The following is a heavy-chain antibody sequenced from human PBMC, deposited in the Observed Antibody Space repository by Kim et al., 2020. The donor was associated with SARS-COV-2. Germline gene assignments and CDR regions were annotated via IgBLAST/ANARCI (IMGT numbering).Heavy chain of an antibody. V-gene: IGHV4-59*01. J-gene: IGHJ4*02. CDR2: IYYSGST. Sequence: SETLSLTCTVSGGSISSYYWSWIRQPPGKGLEWIGYIYYSGSTNYNPSLKSRVTISVDTSKNQFSLKLSSVTAADTAVYYCARVLRDGYNRIDYWGQGTLVTVSS. CDR1: GGSISSYY. D-gene: IGHD5-12*01. CDR3: ARVLRDGYNRIDY.